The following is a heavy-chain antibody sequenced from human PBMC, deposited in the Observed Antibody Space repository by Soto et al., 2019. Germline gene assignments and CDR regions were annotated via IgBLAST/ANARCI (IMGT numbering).Heavy chain of an antibody. Sequence: EEQLLESGGDLVQPGGSLRLSYAASGFTFSSYAMSWVRQAPGKGLEWVSAISGSGGNTYYADSVKGRFTVSRDSSKNTLYLQMNALRAEDTAVYYCAKRRDAFDNWGQGTLVTVSS. CDR2: ISGSGGNT. V-gene: IGHV3-23*01. J-gene: IGHJ4*02. CDR3: AKRRDAFDN. CDR1: GFTFSSYA.